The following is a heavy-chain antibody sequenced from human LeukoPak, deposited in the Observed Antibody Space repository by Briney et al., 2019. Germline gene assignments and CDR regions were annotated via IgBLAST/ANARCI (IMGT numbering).Heavy chain of an antibody. D-gene: IGHD6-13*01. CDR1: GGSISSGDYY. CDR2: IYYSGST. J-gene: IGHJ4*02. V-gene: IGHV4-30-4*01. CDR3: ARATSYSSSWPTDY. Sequence: SETLSLTCTVSGGSISSGDYYWSWIRQPPRKGLEWIGYIYYSGSTYCNPPLKSRVTISVDTSKNQFSLKLSSVTAADTAVYYCARATSYSSSWPTDYWGQGTLVTVSS.